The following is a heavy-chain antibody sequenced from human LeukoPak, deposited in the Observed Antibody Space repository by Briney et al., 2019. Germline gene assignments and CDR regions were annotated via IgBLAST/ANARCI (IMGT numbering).Heavy chain of an antibody. CDR3: ASNRYYFDY. CDR1: GFTFSSYA. Sequence: PGRSLRLSCAASGFTFSSYAMHWVRQAPGKGLEWVAVISYDGSNKYYADSVKGRFTISRDNSKNTLYLQMNSLRAEDTAVYYYASNRYYFDYWGQGTLVTVSS. CDR2: ISYDGSNK. V-gene: IGHV3-30-3*01. J-gene: IGHJ4*02. D-gene: IGHD1-14*01.